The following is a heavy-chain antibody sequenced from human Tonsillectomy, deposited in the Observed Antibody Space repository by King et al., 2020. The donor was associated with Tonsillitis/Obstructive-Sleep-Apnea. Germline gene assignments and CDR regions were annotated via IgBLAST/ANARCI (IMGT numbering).Heavy chain of an antibody. V-gene: IGHV4-39*01. Sequence: QLQESGPGLVKPSETLSLTCTVSGGYISSSSYYWGWIRQTPGKGLEWIGSNYYSGSTYYNPSLKRRVTISVDTYKNQFSLKLSSVTAAATAVYHYARAYNDLNKDAFNIWGQGTMITVSS. D-gene: IGHD3-3*01. CDR3: ARAYNDLNKDAFNI. CDR1: GGYISSSSYY. J-gene: IGHJ3*02. CDR2: NYYSGST.